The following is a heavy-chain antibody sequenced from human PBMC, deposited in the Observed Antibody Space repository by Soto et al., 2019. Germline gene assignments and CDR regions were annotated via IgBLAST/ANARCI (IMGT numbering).Heavy chain of an antibody. D-gene: IGHD5-12*01. CDR1: GYTFTSYD. Sequence: ASVKVSCKASGYTFTSYDINWVRQATGQGLEWMGWMNPNSGNTGYAQKFQGRVTMTRNTSISTAYMELSSLRSEDTAVYYCARGQEGRRLRYHLYYYYYYMDVWGKGTTVTVSS. CDR2: MNPNSGNT. CDR3: ARGQEGRRLRYHLYYYYYYMDV. V-gene: IGHV1-8*01. J-gene: IGHJ6*03.